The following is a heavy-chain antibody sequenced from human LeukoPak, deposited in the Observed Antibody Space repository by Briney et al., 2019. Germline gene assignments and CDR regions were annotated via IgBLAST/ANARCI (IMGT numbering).Heavy chain of an antibody. D-gene: IGHD3-3*01. CDR2: IYYSGST. J-gene: IGHJ4*02. V-gene: IGHV4-39*01. CDR3: ADTSS. CDR1: GFTFSSYA. Sequence: GSLRLSCAASGFTFSSYAMSWIRQPPGKGLEWIGSIYYSGSTYYNPSLKSRVTISVDTSKNQFSLKLSSVTAADTAVYYCADTSSWGQGTLVTVSS.